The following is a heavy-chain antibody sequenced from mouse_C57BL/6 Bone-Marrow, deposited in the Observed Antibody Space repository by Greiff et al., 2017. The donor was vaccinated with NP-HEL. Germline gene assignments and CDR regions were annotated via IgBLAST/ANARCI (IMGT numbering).Heavy chain of an antibody. CDR1: GFSLTSYG. V-gene: IGHV2-2*01. CDR2: IWSGGST. J-gene: IGHJ4*01. CDR3: FCGIFYGNYHYYYAMDY. Sequence: QVQLKESGPGLVQPSQSLSIPCTVSGFSLTSYGVHWVRQSPGKGLEWLGVIWSGGSTDYNAAFISRLIISKDNSKCQVFFYIFFLFFFFFFFFFFFCGIFYGNYHYYYAMDYWGQGTSVTVSS. D-gene: IGHD2-1*01.